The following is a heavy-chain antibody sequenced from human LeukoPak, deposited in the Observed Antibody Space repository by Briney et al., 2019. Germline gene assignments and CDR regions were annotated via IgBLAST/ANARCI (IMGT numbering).Heavy chain of an antibody. CDR2: INHSGST. Sequence: SETLSLTCAVYGGSFSVYYCSWIRQPPGKGLEWIGEINHSGSTNYNPSLKSRVTISVDTSKNQFSLKLSSVTAADTAVYYCARAGYYYDSSGYYLWRDYGMDVWGQGTTVTVSS. D-gene: IGHD3-22*01. CDR1: GGSFSVYY. V-gene: IGHV4-34*01. CDR3: ARAGYYYDSSGYYLWRDYGMDV. J-gene: IGHJ6*02.